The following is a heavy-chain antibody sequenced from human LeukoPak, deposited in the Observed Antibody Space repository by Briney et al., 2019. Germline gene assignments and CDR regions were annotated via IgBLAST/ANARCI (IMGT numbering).Heavy chain of an antibody. Sequence: SETLSLTCAVYGGSFSGYYWSWIRQTPGKGLEWIGEINHSGSTNYNPSLKSRVTISVDTSKNQFSPKLSSVTAADTAVYYCARLNGDYYDSSGYYYDFDSWGQGTLVTVSS. CDR1: GGSFSGYY. D-gene: IGHD3-22*01. J-gene: IGHJ4*02. V-gene: IGHV4-34*01. CDR2: INHSGST. CDR3: ARLNGDYYDSSGYYYDFDS.